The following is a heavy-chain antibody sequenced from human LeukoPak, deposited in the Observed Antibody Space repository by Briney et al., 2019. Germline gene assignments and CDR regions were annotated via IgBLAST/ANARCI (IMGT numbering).Heavy chain of an antibody. CDR2: IYTSGST. V-gene: IGHV4-4*07. D-gene: IGHD3-10*01. CDR3: ARQFRAEVRGVIGS. J-gene: IGHJ4*02. Sequence: PSETLSLTCTVSGGSISSYYWSWIRQPAGKGLEWIGRIYTSGSTNYNPSLKSRATISVDTSKNQFSLKLTSVTVADTAVYYCARQFRAEVRGVIGSWGQGTLVTVSS. CDR1: GGSISSYY.